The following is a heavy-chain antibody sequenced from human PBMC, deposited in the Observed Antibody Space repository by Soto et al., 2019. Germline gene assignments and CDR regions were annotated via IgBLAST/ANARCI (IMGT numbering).Heavy chain of an antibody. Sequence: GGSLRLSCAASGFTFSSYAMHWVRQAPGKGLEWVAVISYDGSNKYYADSVKGRFTISRDNSKNTLYLQMNSLRAEDTAVYYCASISAVAGTSYWGQGTLVTVSS. CDR1: GFTFSSYA. CDR3: ASISAVAGTSY. CDR2: ISYDGSNK. J-gene: IGHJ4*02. V-gene: IGHV3-30-3*01. D-gene: IGHD6-19*01.